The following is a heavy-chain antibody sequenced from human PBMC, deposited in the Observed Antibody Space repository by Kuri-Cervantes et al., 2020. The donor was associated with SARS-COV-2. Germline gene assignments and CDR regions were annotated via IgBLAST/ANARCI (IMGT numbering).Heavy chain of an antibody. V-gene: IGHV1-2*02. D-gene: IGHD2-15*01. CDR3: ARRPPYCSGGSCYYYYYGMDV. CDR2: INPNSGGT. CDR1: GYTFTGYY. Sequence: ASVKVSCKASGYTFTGYYMHWVRQAPEQGLEWMGWINPNSGGTNYAQKFQGRVTMTRDTSISTAYMELSRLRSDDTAVYYCARRPPYCSGGSCYYYYYGMDVWGQGTTVTVSS. J-gene: IGHJ6*02.